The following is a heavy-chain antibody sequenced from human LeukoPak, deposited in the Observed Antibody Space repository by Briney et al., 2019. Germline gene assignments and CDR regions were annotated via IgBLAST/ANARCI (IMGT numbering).Heavy chain of an antibody. D-gene: IGHD2-8*02. J-gene: IGHJ5*02. CDR3: ARVAVSGPPGWFDP. CDR2: MSYDGSNK. V-gene: IGHV3-30-3*01. CDR1: GFTFNTYT. Sequence: GGSLRLSCAASGFTFNTYTMHWVRQAPGKGVEGVAVMSYDGSNKYYTDSVKGRFTISRDNSKSTLDLQMNSLRAEDRAGYNFARVAVSGPPGWFDPWGKGTLAIVS.